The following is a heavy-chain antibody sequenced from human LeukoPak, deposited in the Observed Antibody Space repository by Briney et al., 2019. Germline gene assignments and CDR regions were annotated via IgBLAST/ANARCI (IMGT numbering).Heavy chain of an antibody. D-gene: IGHD3-16*01. CDR3: TRGAGWLIDC. V-gene: IGHV4-59*01. J-gene: IGHJ4*02. Sequence: SETLSLTCTVSDDSISDYYRGWIRQPPGKGLEWIGYFYNSGRSTYNPSLKSRVTISADTSKNHFSLKLSSVTTADTAVYYYTRGAGWLIDCWGQGILVTVSS. CDR2: FYNSGRS. CDR1: DDSISDYY.